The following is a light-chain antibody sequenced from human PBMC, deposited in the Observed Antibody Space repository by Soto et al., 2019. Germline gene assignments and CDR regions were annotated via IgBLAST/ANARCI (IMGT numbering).Light chain of an antibody. CDR1: QSISVH. Sequence: GDTVTITCRTSQSISVHLNWYQQKPGKVPKLLIYAASNLQSEDPSSFSGSGSETDLALTISSLQPEDFATYCCQQSYITPYTFGQGTKLQIK. V-gene: IGKV1-39*01. J-gene: IGKJ2*01. CDR2: AAS. CDR3: QQSYITPYT.